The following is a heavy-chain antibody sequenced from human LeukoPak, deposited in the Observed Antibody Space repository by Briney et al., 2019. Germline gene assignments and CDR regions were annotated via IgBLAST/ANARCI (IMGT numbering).Heavy chain of an antibody. CDR2: INRSGST. CDR3: ARRDDILTGSPFDY. Sequence: PSETLSLTCAVYGGSFSGYYWSWIRQPPGKGLEWIGEINRSGSTNYNPSLKSRVTISVDTSKNQFSLKLSSVTAADTAVYYCARRDDILTGSPFDYWGQGTLVTVSS. D-gene: IGHD3-9*01. V-gene: IGHV4-34*01. CDR1: GGSFSGYY. J-gene: IGHJ4*02.